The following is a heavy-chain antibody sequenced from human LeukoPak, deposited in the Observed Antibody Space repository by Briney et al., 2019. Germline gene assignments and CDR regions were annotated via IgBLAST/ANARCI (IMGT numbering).Heavy chain of an antibody. CDR2: IIPIFGTA. CDR1: GGTFSSYA. Sequence: VASVKVSCKASGGTFSSYAISWVRQAPGQGLEWMGGIIPIFGTANYAQKFQGRVTITTDESTSTAYMELSSLRSEDTAVYYCARRGYSYGLGPFDPWGQGTLVTASS. V-gene: IGHV1-69*05. CDR3: ARRGYSYGLGPFDP. J-gene: IGHJ5*02. D-gene: IGHD5-18*01.